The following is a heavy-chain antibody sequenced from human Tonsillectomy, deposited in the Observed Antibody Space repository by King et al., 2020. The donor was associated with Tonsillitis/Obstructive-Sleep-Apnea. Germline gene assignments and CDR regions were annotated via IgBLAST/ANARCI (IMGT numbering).Heavy chain of an antibody. Sequence: VQLVESGGGVVQPGRSLRLSCAASGFAFSNYGMHWVRQAPGKGLEWVAVIWQDGINECYANSVKGRFTISRDNSKNTLSLQMNYLRVEDTAVYYCARDLLSGTSLGAFDIWGQGTMVTVSS. CDR2: IWQDGINE. J-gene: IGHJ3*02. CDR1: GFAFSNYG. CDR3: ARDLLSGTSLGAFDI. D-gene: IGHD3-16*02. V-gene: IGHV3-33*01.